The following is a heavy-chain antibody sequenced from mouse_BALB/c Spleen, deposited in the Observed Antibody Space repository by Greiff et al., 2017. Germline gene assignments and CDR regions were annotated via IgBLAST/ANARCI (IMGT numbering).Heavy chain of an antibody. V-gene: IGHV14-1*02. Sequence: LVESGAELVRPGALVKLSCKASGFNIKDYYMHWVKQRPEQGLEWIGWIDPENGNTIYDPKFQGKASITADTSSNTAYLQLSSLTSEDTAVYYCARLLVITTVVATDWGQGTTLTVSS. J-gene: IGHJ2*01. CDR3: ARLLVITTVVATD. CDR1: GFNIKDYY. D-gene: IGHD1-1*01. CDR2: IDPENGNT.